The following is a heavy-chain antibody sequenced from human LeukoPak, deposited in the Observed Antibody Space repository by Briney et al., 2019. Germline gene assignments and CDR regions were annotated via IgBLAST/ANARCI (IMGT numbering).Heavy chain of an antibody. J-gene: IGHJ4*02. CDR1: GFTFTNYA. CDR2: INAGNGNT. Sequence: ASVKVSCKASGFTFTNYAIHWVRQAPGQRLEWMGWINAGNGNTEYSQNLQDRVTITRDTSATTAYMELSSLRSEDTAVYYCARGSYFYGSGSFMGSDYWGQGTLVTVSS. D-gene: IGHD3-10*01. V-gene: IGHV1-3*01. CDR3: ARGSYFYGSGSFMGSDY.